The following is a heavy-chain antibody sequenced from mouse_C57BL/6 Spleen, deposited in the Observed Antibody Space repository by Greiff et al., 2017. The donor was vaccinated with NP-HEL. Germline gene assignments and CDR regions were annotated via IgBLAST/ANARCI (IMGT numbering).Heavy chain of an antibody. Sequence: VQLQQSVAELVRPGASVKLSCTASGFNIKNTYMHWVKQRPEQGLEWIGRIDPANGNTKYAPKFQGKATITADTSSNTAYLQLSSLTSEDTAIYYCARSPYYYGSSPGYFDYWGQGTTLTVSS. CDR2: IDPANGNT. CDR1: GFNIKNTY. V-gene: IGHV14-3*01. D-gene: IGHD1-1*01. CDR3: ARSPYYYGSSPGYFDY. J-gene: IGHJ2*01.